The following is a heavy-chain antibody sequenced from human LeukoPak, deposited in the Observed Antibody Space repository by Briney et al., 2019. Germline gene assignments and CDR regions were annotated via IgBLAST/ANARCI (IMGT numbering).Heavy chain of an antibody. J-gene: IGHJ4*02. Sequence: SETLSLTCTVSGGSMSDYYWSWIRQSPVRGLEWIGYLYYSGNTNYNPSLKSRLTISRDMAKNQFSLKLSSVPSADTAVYYCARGEYEDLVDNWGQGTLVTVSS. CDR3: ARGEYEDLVDN. CDR2: LYYSGNT. V-gene: IGHV4-59*01. D-gene: IGHD1-26*01. CDR1: GGSMSDYY.